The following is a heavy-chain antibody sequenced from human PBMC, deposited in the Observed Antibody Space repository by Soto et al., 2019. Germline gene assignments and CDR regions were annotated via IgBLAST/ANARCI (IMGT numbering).Heavy chain of an antibody. D-gene: IGHD3-3*01. J-gene: IGHJ6*03. Sequence: SGPTLVKPTQTLKLTCTFSGFSLSTSGMCVSWIRQPPGKALEWLARIDWDDDKYYSTSLKTRATISNDTSKNQVVLTMANMDPVDTASYYCARSRPDYYLRFLEWPGTPLNYYYYYMDVWGKGTTVTVSS. CDR2: IDWDDDK. V-gene: IGHV2-70*11. CDR1: GFSLSTSGMC. CDR3: ARSRPDYYLRFLEWPGTPLNYYYYYMDV.